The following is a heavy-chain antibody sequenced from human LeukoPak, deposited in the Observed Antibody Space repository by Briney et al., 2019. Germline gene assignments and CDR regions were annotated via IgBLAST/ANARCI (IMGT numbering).Heavy chain of an antibody. J-gene: IGHJ4*02. CDR2: IYTSGST. CDR1: GGSISSGSYY. D-gene: IGHD6-19*01. CDR3: ARRIAVAGHYFDY. Sequence: PSETLSLTCTVSGGSISSGSYYWSWIRQPAGKGLEWIGRIYTSGSTNYNPSLKSRVTISVDTPKNQFSLKLSSVTAADTAVYYCARRIAVAGHYFDYWGQGTLVTVSS. V-gene: IGHV4-61*02.